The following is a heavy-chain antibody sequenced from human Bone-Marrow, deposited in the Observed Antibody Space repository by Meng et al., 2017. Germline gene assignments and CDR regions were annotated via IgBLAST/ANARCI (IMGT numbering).Heavy chain of an antibody. J-gene: IGHJ6*02. CDR3: ARVTDFWSGYYTGNYYYGMDV. D-gene: IGHD3-3*01. V-gene: IGHV1-69*05. Sequence: SVKVSCKASGGTFSSYAISWVRQAPGQGLEWMGGIIPIFGTANYAQKFQGRVTITRDTSASTAYMELSSLRSEDTAVYYCARVTDFWSGYYTGNYYYGMDVWGQGTTVTVSS. CDR1: GGTFSSYA. CDR2: IIPIFGTA.